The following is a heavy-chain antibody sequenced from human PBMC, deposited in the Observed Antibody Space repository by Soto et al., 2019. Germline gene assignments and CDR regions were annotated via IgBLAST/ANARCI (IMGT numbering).Heavy chain of an antibody. CDR1: GFTFSSYG. V-gene: IGHV3-33*01. J-gene: IGHJ6*02. CDR2: IWSEGSNK. CDR3: ARDIATAGTSYYYYGMDV. Sequence: QVQLVESGGGVVQPGRSLRLSCAASGFTFSSYGMHWVRQAPGKGLEWVAVIWSEGSNKYYVDSVKGRFTISRDNSTNTLYLQMNSLRAEDTAVYYCARDIATAGTSYYYYGMDVWGQGTTVTVSS. D-gene: IGHD6-13*01.